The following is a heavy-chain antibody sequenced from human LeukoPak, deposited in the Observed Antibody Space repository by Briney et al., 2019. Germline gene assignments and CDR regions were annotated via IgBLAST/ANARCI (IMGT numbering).Heavy chain of an antibody. D-gene: IGHD4-17*01. CDR3: ARGRRLRGDLSFDY. CDR1: GGSIGSYF. Sequence: PSETLSLTCTVSGGSIGSYFWNWIRQPPGKGLEWIGYTYYSGSTNYNPSLKSRVTISVDTSKNQFSLKLSSVTAADTAVYYCARGRRLRGDLSFDYWSQGTLVTVSS. J-gene: IGHJ4*02. V-gene: IGHV4-59*01. CDR2: TYYSGST.